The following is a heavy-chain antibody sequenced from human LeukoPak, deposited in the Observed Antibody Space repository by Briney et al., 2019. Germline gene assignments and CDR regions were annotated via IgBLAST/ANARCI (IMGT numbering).Heavy chain of an antibody. CDR2: ISAYNGAT. D-gene: IGHD6-19*01. Sequence: ASVKDSCKASGYTFTNYAISWVRQAPGQGLEWMGWISAYNGATTYAQNFQGRVTMTTDTSTRTAYMELRSLRFDDTAVYYCARMHSSGWPLEPFDFWGQGTMVTVSS. CDR1: GYTFTNYA. CDR3: ARMHSSGWPLEPFDF. V-gene: IGHV1-18*01. J-gene: IGHJ3*01.